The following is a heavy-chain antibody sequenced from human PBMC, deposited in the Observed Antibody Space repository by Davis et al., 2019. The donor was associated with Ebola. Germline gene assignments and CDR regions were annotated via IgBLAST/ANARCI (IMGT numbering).Heavy chain of an antibody. CDR1: GGSISSHY. J-gene: IGHJ4*02. CDR2: IYTSGRT. CDR3: VSDGCPGGSCYCGDY. Sequence: PGGSLRLSCTVSGGSISSHYWSWIRQPAGKGLEWIGRIYTSGRTNYNPSLKSQVTMSVETSKNQFSLRLSSVTAAETAVYYCVSDGCPGGSCYCGDYWGQGTLVTVSS. D-gene: IGHD2-15*01. V-gene: IGHV4-4*07.